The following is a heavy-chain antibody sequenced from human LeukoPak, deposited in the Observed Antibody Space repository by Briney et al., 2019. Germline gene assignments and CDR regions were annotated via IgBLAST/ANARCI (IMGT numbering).Heavy chain of an antibody. D-gene: IGHD3-10*01. V-gene: IGHV3-23*01. Sequence: GGSLGLSCAASGFTLSSYAMSWVRQAPGKGLEWVSAISGSGGSTYYADSVKGRFTISRDNSKNTLYLQMNSLRAEDTAVYYCAKDDTYYYGSGSAKDYWGQGTLVTVSS. CDR1: GFTLSSYA. CDR3: AKDDTYYYGSGSAKDY. CDR2: ISGSGGST. J-gene: IGHJ4*02.